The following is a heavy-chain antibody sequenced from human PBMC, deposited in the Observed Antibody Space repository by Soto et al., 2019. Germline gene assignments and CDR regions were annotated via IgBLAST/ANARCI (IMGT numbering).Heavy chain of an antibody. J-gene: IGHJ6*02. D-gene: IGHD2-15*01. CDR1: GGTFSSYT. CDR3: ARDEVGCSGGSCYRLDYYYGMDV. CDR2: IIPILGIA. V-gene: IGHV1-69*08. Sequence: QVQLVQSGAEVKKPGSSVKVSCKASGGTFSSYTISWVRQAPGQGLEWMGRIIPILGIANYAQKFQGRVTITADKSTSTAYSELSSLRSEDTAVYYCARDEVGCSGGSCYRLDYYYGMDVWGQGTTVTVSS.